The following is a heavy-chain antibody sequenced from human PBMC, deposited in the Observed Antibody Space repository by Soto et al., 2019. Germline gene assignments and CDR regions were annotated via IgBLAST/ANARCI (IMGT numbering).Heavy chain of an antibody. CDR3: ARLRIAVASNWFDP. CDR1: GFTFSSYE. J-gene: IGHJ5*02. CDR2: ISSSGSTI. D-gene: IGHD6-19*01. Sequence: TGGSLRLSCAASGFTFSSYEMNWVRQAPGKGLEWVSYISSSGSTIYYADSVKGRFTISRDNAKNSLYLQMNSLRAEDTAVYYCARLRIAVASNWFDPWGQGTLVTVSS. V-gene: IGHV3-48*03.